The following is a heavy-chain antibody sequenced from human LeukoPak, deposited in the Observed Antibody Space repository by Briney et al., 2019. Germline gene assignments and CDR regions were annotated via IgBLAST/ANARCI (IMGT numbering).Heavy chain of an antibody. CDR1: GYTFTAYY. CDR3: ARGGYSSSLYDY. V-gene: IGHV1-2*02. J-gene: IGHJ4*02. CDR2: INPNNPNSDDI. Sequence: ASVKVSCKTSGYTFTAYYMHWVRQAPGQGLEWMGWINPNNPNSDDIHYAQKFRGRVTMTRDTSISTAYVELSSLRADDTAVYYCARGGYSSSLYDYWGQGTLVTVSS. D-gene: IGHD6-13*01.